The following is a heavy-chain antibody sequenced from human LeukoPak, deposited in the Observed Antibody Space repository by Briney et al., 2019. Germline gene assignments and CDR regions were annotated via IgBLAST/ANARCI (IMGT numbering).Heavy chain of an antibody. CDR3: ARVSHYGSGYYYTLAY. D-gene: IGHD3-10*01. Sequence: GESLNISCAASGFIFSNYGMHWVRQAPGKGLEWVAGIWYDGYNKFYADSAKGRFTISRDNSKNTLYLQMSSLRAEDTALYYCARVSHYGSGYYYTLAYWGQGTLVTVSS. V-gene: IGHV3-33*01. CDR2: IWYDGYNK. J-gene: IGHJ4*02. CDR1: GFIFSNYG.